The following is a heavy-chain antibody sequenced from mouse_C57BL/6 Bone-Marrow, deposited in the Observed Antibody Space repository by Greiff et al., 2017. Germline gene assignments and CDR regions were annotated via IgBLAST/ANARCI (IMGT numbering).Heavy chain of an antibody. J-gene: IGHJ4*01. V-gene: IGHV14-2*01. CDR1: GFNIKDYY. D-gene: IGHD2-10*02. Sequence: VQLKESGAELVKPGASVKLSCTASGFNIKDYYMPWVKQRTEQGLEWIGRIDPEDGETKYAQKIQGKATITADTSSNTASLQLRSLTSEDTAVYYCARYGNYRGAMDYWVQGTSVTVSS. CDR2: IDPEDGET. CDR3: ARYGNYRGAMDY.